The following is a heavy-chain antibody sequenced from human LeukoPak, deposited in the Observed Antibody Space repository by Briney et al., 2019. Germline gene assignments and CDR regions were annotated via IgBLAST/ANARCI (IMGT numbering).Heavy chain of an antibody. CDR1: GYTFTDYY. J-gene: IGHJ5*02. V-gene: IGHV1-2*06. D-gene: IGHD3-10*01. Sequence: GASVEVSCKASGYTFTDYYMHWVRQAPGQGLEWMGRINPNSGGTNYAQKFQGRVTMTRDTSISTAYMELSSLRSDDTAFYYCARAPPNSGSYYRLHSWFDPWGQGALVTVSS. CDR3: ARAPPNSGSYYRLHSWFDP. CDR2: INPNSGGT.